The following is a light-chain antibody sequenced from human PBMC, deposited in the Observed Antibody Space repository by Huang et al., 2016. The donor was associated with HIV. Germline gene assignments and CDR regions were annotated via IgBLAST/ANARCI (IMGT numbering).Light chain of an antibody. CDR1: QSVGNY. CDR2: DTS. J-gene: IGKJ4*01. CDR3: QQRSSGVT. Sequence: IVLTQSPATLSWYPGERVTLSCRASQSVGNYIAGYQQHPGQSPRLLIYDTSNRATGTPVRFSGSGSVTDFALTISNLESEDFAVYYCQQRSSGVTFGGGTKVQVK. V-gene: IGKV3-11*01.